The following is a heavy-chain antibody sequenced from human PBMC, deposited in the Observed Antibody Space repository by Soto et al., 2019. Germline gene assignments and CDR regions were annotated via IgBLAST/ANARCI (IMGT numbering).Heavy chain of an antibody. CDR1: GFTFSRYW. J-gene: IGHJ4*02. V-gene: IGHV3-23*01. D-gene: IGHD2-15*01. CDR3: ANLIFAIRGPFDY. Sequence: EVQLLESGGTLVAPGESLILSCAASGFTFSRYWLTWVRQAPGKGLEWVSAISGSGGSTYYADSVKGRFTISRDNSKNTLYLQMNSLRAEDTAVYYCANLIFAIRGPFDYWGQGTLVTVSS. CDR2: ISGSGGST.